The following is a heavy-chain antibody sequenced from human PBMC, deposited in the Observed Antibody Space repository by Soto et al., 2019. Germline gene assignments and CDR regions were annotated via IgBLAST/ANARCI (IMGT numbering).Heavy chain of an antibody. CDR2: IYPGDSDT. J-gene: IGHJ3*02. CDR1: GYSFTSYW. D-gene: IGHD6-13*01. CDR3: ASLSIAAAGTAPASDI. Sequence: PGESLKISCKGSGYSFTSYWIGWVRQMPGKGLEWMGIIYPGDSDTRYSPSFQGQVTISADKSISTAYLQWSSLKASDTAMYYCASLSIAAAGTAPASDIWGQGTMVTVS. V-gene: IGHV5-51*01.